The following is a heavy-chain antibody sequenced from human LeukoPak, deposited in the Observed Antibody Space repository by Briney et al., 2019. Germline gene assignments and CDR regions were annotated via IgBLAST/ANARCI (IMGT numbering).Heavy chain of an antibody. CDR1: GFTFSSYE. V-gene: IGHV3-48*03. D-gene: IGHD6-6*01. J-gene: IGHJ4*02. CDR2: ISGTGRTI. Sequence: PGGSLRLSCAASGFTFSSYEVNWVRQAPGKGLEWVSYISGTGRTIYCADSVKGRFTISRDDARNSLYLQMNSLRAEDTAVYYCARDSSSRPFDYWGQGTLVTVSS. CDR3: ARDSSSRPFDY.